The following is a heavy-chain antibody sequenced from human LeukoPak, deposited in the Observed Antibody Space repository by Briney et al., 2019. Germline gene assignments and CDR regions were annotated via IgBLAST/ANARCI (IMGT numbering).Heavy chain of an antibody. CDR1: GGSFSGYY. J-gene: IGHJ4*02. V-gene: IGHV4-34*01. CDR3: ARQWLVSPLFDY. Sequence: SETLSLTCAVYGGSFSGYYWSWIRQPPGKGLEWIGEINHSGSTNYNPSLRSRVTVSVHTSKNQLSLKLSSVTAAGTAVYYCARQWLVSPLFDYWGQGTLVTVSS. CDR2: INHSGST. D-gene: IGHD6-19*01.